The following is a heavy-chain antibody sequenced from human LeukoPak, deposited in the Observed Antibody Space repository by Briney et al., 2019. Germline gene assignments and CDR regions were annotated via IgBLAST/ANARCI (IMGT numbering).Heavy chain of an antibody. D-gene: IGHD1-26*01. V-gene: IGHV3-21*04. CDR1: GFTFSSYS. Sequence: GGSLRLSCAASGFTFSSYSMNWVRQAPGKGLEWVSSISSSSSYIYYADSVKGRFTISGDNAKNSLYLQMNSLRADDTAVYYCARDWVVGVPFDYWGQGTLVTVSS. CDR2: ISSSSSYI. J-gene: IGHJ4*02. CDR3: ARDWVVGVPFDY.